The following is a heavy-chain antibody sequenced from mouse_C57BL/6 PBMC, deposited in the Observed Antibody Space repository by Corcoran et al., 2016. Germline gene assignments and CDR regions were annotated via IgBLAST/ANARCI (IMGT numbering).Heavy chain of an antibody. CDR2: INTYSGVP. CDR1: GYTFTTYG. V-gene: IGHV9-3*01. J-gene: IGHJ3*01. Sequence: QIQLVQSGPELKKPGETVKISCKASGYTFTTYGMSWVKQAPGKGLKWMGWINTYSGVPTYADDFKGRFAFSLETSASTAYLQINNLKNEDTATYFCARGYYGSSYIAYWGQGTLVTVSA. CDR3: ARGYYGSSYIAY. D-gene: IGHD1-1*01.